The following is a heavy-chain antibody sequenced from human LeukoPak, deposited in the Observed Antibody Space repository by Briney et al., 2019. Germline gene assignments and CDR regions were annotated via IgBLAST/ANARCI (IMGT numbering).Heavy chain of an antibody. Sequence: PSETLSLTCTVSGGSISSGGYYWSWIRQHPGKGLEWIGYIYYSGSTYYNPSLKSRVTISVDTSKNQFSLKMSSVTAADTAVYYCARDRVGATPGYYYYGMDVWGQGTTVTVSS. CDR1: GGSISSGGYY. D-gene: IGHD1-26*01. CDR3: ARDRVGATPGYYYYGMDV. CDR2: IYYSGST. V-gene: IGHV4-31*03. J-gene: IGHJ6*02.